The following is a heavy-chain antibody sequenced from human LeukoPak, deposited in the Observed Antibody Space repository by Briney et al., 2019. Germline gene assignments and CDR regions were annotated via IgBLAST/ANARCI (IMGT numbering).Heavy chain of an antibody. Sequence: ASVKVSCKASGGTFSSYAISWVRQAPGQGLEWMGWMNPNSGNTGYAQMFQGRVTITRNTSISTAYMELSSLTSEDTSVYYCARAIAAGGLYYFDYWGQGTLVTVSS. CDR1: GGTFSSYA. CDR2: MNPNSGNT. V-gene: IGHV1-8*03. CDR3: ARAIAAGGLYYFDY. J-gene: IGHJ4*02. D-gene: IGHD6-13*01.